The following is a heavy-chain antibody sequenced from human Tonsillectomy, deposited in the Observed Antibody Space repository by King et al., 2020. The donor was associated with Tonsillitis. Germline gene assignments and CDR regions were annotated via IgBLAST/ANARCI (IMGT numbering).Heavy chain of an antibody. CDR3: ARVWDHYGSGSLDFDY. CDR1: GGSISSYY. Sequence: VQLQESGPGLVKPSETLSLTCTVSGGSISSYYWSWIRQPPGKGLEWIGYIYYSGSTNYNPSLKSRVTISVDTSKNQFSLKLSSVTAADTAVYYCARVWDHYGSGSLDFDYWGQGTLVTVSS. D-gene: IGHD3-10*01. J-gene: IGHJ4*02. V-gene: IGHV4-59*08. CDR2: IYYSGST.